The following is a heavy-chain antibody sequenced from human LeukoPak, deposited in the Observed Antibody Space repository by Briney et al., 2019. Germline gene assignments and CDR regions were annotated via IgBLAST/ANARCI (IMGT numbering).Heavy chain of an antibody. CDR1: GFTFSSYW. V-gene: IGHV3-74*01. D-gene: IGHD1-26*01. Sequence: GGSLRLSCAASGFTFSSYWMHWFRQPPGKGLVWFSRIDTDGSFTSYADSVRGRFTISRDNAKNTLYLQMSSLRAEDTAVYYCIRGTVGAPGNDYWGQGTLVTVSS. CDR3: IRGTVGAPGNDY. CDR2: IDTDGSFT. J-gene: IGHJ4*02.